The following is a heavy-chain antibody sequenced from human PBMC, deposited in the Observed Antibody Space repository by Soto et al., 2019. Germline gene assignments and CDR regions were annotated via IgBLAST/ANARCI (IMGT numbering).Heavy chain of an antibody. CDR3: ARDYGDYYYYYYMDV. V-gene: IGHV1-69*04. D-gene: IGHD4-17*01. CDR1: GGTFSSYT. J-gene: IGHJ6*03. CDR2: IIPILGIA. Sequence: SVKVSCKASGGTFSSYTISWVRQAPGQGLEWMGRIIPILGIANYAQKFQGRVTITADKSTSTAYMELSSLRSEDTAVYYCARDYGDYYYYYYMDVWGKGTTVTVSS.